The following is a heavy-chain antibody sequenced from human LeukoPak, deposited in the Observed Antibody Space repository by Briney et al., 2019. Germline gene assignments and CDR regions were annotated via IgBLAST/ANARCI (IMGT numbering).Heavy chain of an antibody. Sequence: SETLSLTCTVSGGSASSGSYYWSWIRQPPGKGLEWIGYIYYSGSTNYNPSLKSRVTISVDTSKNQFSLKLSSVTAADTAVYYCARKRWSGYGPFDYWGQGTLVTVSS. J-gene: IGHJ4*02. CDR1: GGSASSGSYY. CDR3: ARKRWSGYGPFDY. CDR2: IYYSGST. D-gene: IGHD3-3*01. V-gene: IGHV4-61*01.